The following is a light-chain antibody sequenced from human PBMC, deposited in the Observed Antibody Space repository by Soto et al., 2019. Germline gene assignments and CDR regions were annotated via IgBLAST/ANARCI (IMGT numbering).Light chain of an antibody. CDR2: SNN. CDR3: AAWDDSLNGYV. Sequence: QSVLTQPPSASGTTGQRVTISCSGSSSNIGSNTVNWYQQLPGTAPKLLLYSNNQRPSGVPDRFSGSKSGTSASLAISGLQSEDEADYYCAAWDDSLNGYVFGTGTKLTVL. J-gene: IGLJ1*01. V-gene: IGLV1-44*01. CDR1: SSNIGSNT.